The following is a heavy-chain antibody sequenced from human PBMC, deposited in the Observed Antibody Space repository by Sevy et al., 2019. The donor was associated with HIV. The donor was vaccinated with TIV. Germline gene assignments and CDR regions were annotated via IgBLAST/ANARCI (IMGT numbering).Heavy chain of an antibody. V-gene: IGHV3-30*02. CDR1: GFTFKNFG. D-gene: IGHD4-17*01. Sequence: GGSLRLSCAASGFTFKNFGMHWVRQAPGKGLEWVTFIRYDGSTKYYADSGRGRFTISRDKSKRTLYLQMNSLRPADTAVYYCVKGPHPAVTTSYGMDVWGQGTTVTVSS. CDR3: VKGPHPAVTTSYGMDV. J-gene: IGHJ6*02. CDR2: IRYDGSTK.